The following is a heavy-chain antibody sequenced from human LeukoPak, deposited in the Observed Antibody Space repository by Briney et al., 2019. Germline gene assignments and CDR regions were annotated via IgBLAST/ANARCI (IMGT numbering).Heavy chain of an antibody. CDR2: ISVRSNYI. CDR3: VRLRRNSDTSGFYYYDF. CDR1: GYTFSIYS. D-gene: IGHD3-22*01. V-gene: IGHV3-21*01. Sequence: PGGSLRLSCLASGYTFSIYSINWVRQAPGKGLEWVSSISVRSNYIYYADSVRGRFRISRDDARDSLYLQMNSLRAEDTAVYYCVRLRRNSDTSGFYYYDFWGQGTLVTVSS. J-gene: IGHJ4*02.